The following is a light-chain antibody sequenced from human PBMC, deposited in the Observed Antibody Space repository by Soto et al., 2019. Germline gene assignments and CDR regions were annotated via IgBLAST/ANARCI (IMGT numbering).Light chain of an antibody. Sequence: EIVMTQSPVTLSVSPGESATLSCRASERISNNLAWYQQKPGQAPRLLIYSASTRATGIPARFIGSGSATEFTLTISSLQSEDFAVYYCQQYSNWLTWTFGQGPRWIS. CDR3: QQYSNWLTWT. CDR2: SAS. J-gene: IGKJ1*01. CDR1: ERISNN. V-gene: IGKV3D-15*01.